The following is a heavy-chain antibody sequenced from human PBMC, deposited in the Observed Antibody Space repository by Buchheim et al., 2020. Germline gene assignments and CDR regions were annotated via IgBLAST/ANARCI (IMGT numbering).Heavy chain of an antibody. Sequence: EVQLLESGGGLVQPGGSLRLSCAASGFSFSSYVMTWVRQAPGKGLECVSSIGGSGAGTDYADSVRGRFTMSRDNAKNTLYLQMSSLRAEDTAVYYCANKFGKSPYDYWGQGT. CDR2: IGGSGAGT. V-gene: IGHV3-23*01. J-gene: IGHJ4*02. D-gene: IGHD3-10*01. CDR1: GFSFSSYV. CDR3: ANKFGKSPYDY.